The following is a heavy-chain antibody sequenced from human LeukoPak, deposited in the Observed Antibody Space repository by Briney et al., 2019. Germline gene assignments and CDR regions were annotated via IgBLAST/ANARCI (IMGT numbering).Heavy chain of an antibody. CDR1: GFTFNTYT. J-gene: IGHJ4*02. CDR3: ARGLVAGHQSYYFDY. CDR2: ISGSSGII. D-gene: IGHD6-19*01. Sequence: PGGSLRLSCAASGFTFNTYTMNWVRQAPGKGLEWVSYISGSSGIIDYADSVRGRFTISRDNAKNSLYLQMNSLRAEDTAVYYCARGLVAGHQSYYFDYWGQGTLVTVSS. V-gene: IGHV3-48*01.